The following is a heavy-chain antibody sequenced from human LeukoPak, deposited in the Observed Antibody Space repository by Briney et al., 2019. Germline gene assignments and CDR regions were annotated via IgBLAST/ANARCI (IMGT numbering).Heavy chain of an antibody. J-gene: IGHJ4*02. CDR1: GGTFSSYA. V-gene: IGHV1-69*05. CDR3: ARSGPLVVVPAAITSGEHYFDY. Sequence: SVKVSCKASGGTFSSYAISWVRQAPGQGLEWMGGIIPIFGTANYAQKFQGRVTITTDESTSTAYMELSSLRSEDTAVYYCARSGPLVVVPAAITSGEHYFDYWGQGTLVTVSS. D-gene: IGHD2-2*01. CDR2: IIPIFGTA.